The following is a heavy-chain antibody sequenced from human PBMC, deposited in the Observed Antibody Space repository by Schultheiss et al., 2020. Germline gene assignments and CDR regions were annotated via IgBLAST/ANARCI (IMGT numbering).Heavy chain of an antibody. Sequence: SETLSLTCAVYGGSFSGYYWSWIRQPPGKGLEWIGEINHSGSTNYNPSLKSRVTISVDTSKNKFSLKLSSVTAADTAVYYCARVSLKERFDPWGQGTLVTVSS. CDR1: GGSFSGYY. J-gene: IGHJ5*02. V-gene: IGHV4-34*01. CDR2: INHSGST. D-gene: IGHD1-26*01. CDR3: ARVSLKERFDP.